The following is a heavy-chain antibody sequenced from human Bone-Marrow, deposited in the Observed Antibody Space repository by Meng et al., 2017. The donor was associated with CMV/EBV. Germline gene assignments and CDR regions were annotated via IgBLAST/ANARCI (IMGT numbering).Heavy chain of an antibody. V-gene: IGHV3-11*01. CDR3: AVRYCSNDVCYSFDY. J-gene: IGHJ4*02. D-gene: IGHD2-8*01. Sequence: GGSLRLSCAASGFTFSDYYMSWIRQAPGKGLEWVSYISSSGSTIYYADSVKGRFTISRDNAKNSLYLQMNSLRAEDTAVYYCAVRYCSNDVCYSFDYWGQGTLVTVSS. CDR2: ISSSGSTI. CDR1: GFTFSDYY.